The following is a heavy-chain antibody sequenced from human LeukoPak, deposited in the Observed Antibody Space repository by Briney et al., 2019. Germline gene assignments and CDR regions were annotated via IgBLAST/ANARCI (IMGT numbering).Heavy chain of an antibody. CDR2: INHSGST. Sequence: SETLSLTCAVYGGSFSGYYWSWIRQPPGKGLEWIGEINHSGSTNYNPSLKSRVTISVDTSKNQFSLKLSSVTAADTAVYHCARGLRSVVDYWGQGTLVTVSS. J-gene: IGHJ4*02. CDR1: GGSFSGYY. CDR3: ARGLRSVVDY. V-gene: IGHV4-34*01. D-gene: IGHD3-16*02.